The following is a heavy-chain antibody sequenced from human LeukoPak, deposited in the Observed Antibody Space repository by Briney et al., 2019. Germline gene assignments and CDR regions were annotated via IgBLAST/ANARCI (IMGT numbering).Heavy chain of an antibody. CDR1: GFTFRSHW. CDR2: INSDETSI. CDR3: ARDPGDYIVVVPCHGLDV. D-gene: IGHD2-2*01. J-gene: IGHJ6*02. Sequence: GGSLRLSCAASGFTFRSHWMHWVRQVPGKGLVWVSRINSDETSISYADSVKGRFTISRDNAKNTLYLQMNSLRAEDTAVYYCARDPGDYIVVVPCHGLDVWGQGTTVTVSS. V-gene: IGHV3-74*01.